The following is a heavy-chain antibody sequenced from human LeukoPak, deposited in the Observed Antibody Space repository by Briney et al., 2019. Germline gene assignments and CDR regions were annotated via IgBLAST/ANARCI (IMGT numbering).Heavy chain of an antibody. D-gene: IGHD3/OR15-3a*01. V-gene: IGHV4-39*01. CDR1: GDSISNSSYY. J-gene: IGHJ4*02. CDR3: ARHFGRLSSFFID. CDR2: IYYSGDT. Sequence: SETLSLTCTVSGDSISNSSYYWGWIRQPPGKGLEWIGSIYYSGDTYCNPSLKSRVTMFVDTSKLQFSLKLSSVTAADTAVYYCARHFGRLSSFFIDWGQGTLVTVSS.